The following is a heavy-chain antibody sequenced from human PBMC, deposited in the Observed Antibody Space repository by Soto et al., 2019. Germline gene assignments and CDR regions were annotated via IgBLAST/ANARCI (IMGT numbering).Heavy chain of an antibody. D-gene: IGHD2-2*01. J-gene: IGHJ6*04. Sequence: HGESLKISCKGSGYSFTSYWIGWVRQMPGKGLEWMGIIYPGDSDTRYSTSFQGQVTISADKSISTASLQWSSLKASDTAMYYCTSSIVLVPAARYYYYYGMDVWGEGTTVNVSS. CDR1: GYSFTSYW. V-gene: IGHV5-51*01. CDR3: TSSIVLVPAARYYYYYGMDV. CDR2: IYPGDSDT.